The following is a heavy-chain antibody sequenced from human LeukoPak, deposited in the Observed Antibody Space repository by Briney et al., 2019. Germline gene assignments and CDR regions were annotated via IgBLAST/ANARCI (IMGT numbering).Heavy chain of an antibody. Sequence: ASVKVSCKASGHTFTSYDINWVRQATGQGLEWMGWVNPNSGHAGSPQKFQGRVTMTRDTSISTAYMELSSLTSEDTAVYYCARGILEGVDVWGQGTAVTVSS. CDR1: GHTFTSYD. CDR2: VNPNSGHA. CDR3: ARGILEGVDV. J-gene: IGHJ6*02. D-gene: IGHD2-21*01. V-gene: IGHV1-8*01.